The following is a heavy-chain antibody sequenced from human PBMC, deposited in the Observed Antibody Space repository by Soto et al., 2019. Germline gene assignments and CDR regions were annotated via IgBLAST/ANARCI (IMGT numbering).Heavy chain of an antibody. V-gene: IGHV5-51*01. J-gene: IGHJ6*02. CDR2: IYPGDSDT. CDR1: GYSFTSYW. D-gene: IGHD5-18*01. Sequence: PGESLKISCKGSGYSFTSYWIGWVRQMPGKGLEWMGIIYPGDSDTRYSPSFQGQVTISADKSISTAYLQWSSLKASDTAMYYCASSHAADTAMVTDYYYGMDVWGQGTTVTVSS. CDR3: ASSHAADTAMVTDYYYGMDV.